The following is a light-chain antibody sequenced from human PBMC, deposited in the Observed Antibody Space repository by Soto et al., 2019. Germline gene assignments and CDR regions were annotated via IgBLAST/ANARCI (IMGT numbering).Light chain of an antibody. Sequence: IQVTQSTYSLSASVGHRVTITCRASQSISTYLHWYQQKPGKAPNLLIYAASTLQSGVPSRFSGSGSGTEFTLTISSLQPDDFATYYCQQYNSYSDAFGQGTKVDIK. CDR2: AAS. CDR3: QQYNSYSDA. J-gene: IGKJ1*01. V-gene: IGKV1-27*01. CDR1: QSISTY.